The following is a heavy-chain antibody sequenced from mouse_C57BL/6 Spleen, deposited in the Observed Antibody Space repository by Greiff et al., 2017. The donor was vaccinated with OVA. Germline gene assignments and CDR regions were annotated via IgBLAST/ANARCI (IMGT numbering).Heavy chain of an antibody. CDR3: ATTVVGGDFDY. V-gene: IGHV1-64*01. CDR2: IHPNSGST. D-gene: IGHD1-1*01. J-gene: IGHJ2*01. CDR1: GYTFTSYW. Sequence: QVQLQQPGAELVKPGASVKLSCKASGYTFTSYWMHWVKQRPGQGLEWIGMIHPNSGSTNYNEKFKSKATLTVDKSSSTAYMQLSSLTSEDSAVYYCATTVVGGDFDYWGQGTTLTVSS.